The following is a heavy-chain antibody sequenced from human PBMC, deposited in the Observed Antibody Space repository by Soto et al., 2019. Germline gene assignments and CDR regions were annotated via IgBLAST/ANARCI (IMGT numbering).Heavy chain of an antibody. CDR3: ARVIAARPDYYGMDV. V-gene: IGHV1-46*01. D-gene: IGHD6-6*01. CDR1: GYTFTSYY. Sequence: ASVKVSCKASGYTFTSYYMHWVRQAPGQGLEWMGIINPSGGSTSYAQKFQGRVTMTRDTSTSTVYMELSSLRSEDTAVYYCARVIAARPDYYGMDVWGQGTTVTVSS. J-gene: IGHJ6*02. CDR2: INPSGGST.